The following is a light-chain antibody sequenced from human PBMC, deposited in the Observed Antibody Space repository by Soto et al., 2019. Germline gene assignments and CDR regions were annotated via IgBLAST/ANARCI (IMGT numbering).Light chain of an antibody. V-gene: IGLV2-14*01. CDR1: SSDVGGYNY. J-gene: IGLJ3*02. Sequence: QSALPQPASVSGSPGQSIAISCTGTSSDVGGYNYVSWYQQHPGKTPNLMIYDVSNRPSGVSNRFSGSKSGNTASLTISGLQAEDEADYYCSSYTSSSTWVFGGGTKLTV. CDR2: DVS. CDR3: SSYTSSSTWV.